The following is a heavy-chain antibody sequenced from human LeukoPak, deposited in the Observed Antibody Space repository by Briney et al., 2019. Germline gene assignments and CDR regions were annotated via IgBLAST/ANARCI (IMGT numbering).Heavy chain of an antibody. J-gene: IGHJ6*02. Sequence: PGGSLRLSCAASGFTFSSYSMNWVRQAPGKGLEWVSYISSSSSTIYYADSVKGRFTISRDNAKNSLYLQMNSLRAEDTAVYYCARPPHPSYYYGMDVWGQGTTVTVSS. CDR1: GFTFSSYS. CDR2: ISSSSSTI. CDR3: ARPPHPSYYYGMDV. V-gene: IGHV3-48*04.